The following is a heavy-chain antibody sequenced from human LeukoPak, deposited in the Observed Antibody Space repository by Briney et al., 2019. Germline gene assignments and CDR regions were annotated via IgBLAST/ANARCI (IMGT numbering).Heavy chain of an antibody. J-gene: IGHJ4*02. CDR1: GFTVSSKY. CDR3: ASPDGDYFSPFDY. D-gene: IGHD4-17*01. V-gene: IGHV3-66*02. CDR2: IYSGGST. Sequence: GGSLRLSCAPSGFTVSSKYMIWVRQAPGKGLEWVSVIYSGGSTYYADSVKGRFTISRDNSKNTLYLQMNSLRAEDTAVYYCASPDGDYFSPFDYWGQGTLVTVSS.